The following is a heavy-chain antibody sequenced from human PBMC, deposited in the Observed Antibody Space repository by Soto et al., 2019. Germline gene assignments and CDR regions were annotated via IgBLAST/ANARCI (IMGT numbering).Heavy chain of an antibody. J-gene: IGHJ5*02. V-gene: IGHV1-8*01. CDR1: GYTFTSYD. CDR3: ARELYSTVRFDP. CDR2: MNPNSGNT. D-gene: IGHD6-13*01. Sequence: QVQLVQSGAEVKKPGASVKVSCKASGYTFTSYDINWVRQATGQGLEWMGWMNPNSGNTGYAQKFQGRVTMTRNTDISTAYMELRSLRSYDTAVYYCARELYSTVRFDPWGQGTLVTVSS.